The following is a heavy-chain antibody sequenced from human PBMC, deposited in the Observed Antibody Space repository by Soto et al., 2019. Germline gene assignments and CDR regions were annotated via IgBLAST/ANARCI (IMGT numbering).Heavy chain of an antibody. CDR3: ARALVVVAATPELSALECDY. Sequence: ASVKVSCKASGYTFTSYGISWVRQAPGQGLEWMGWISAYNGNTNYAQKLQGRVTMTTDTSTSTAYMELRSLRSDDTAVYYCARALVVVAATPELSALECDYWGQGTLVTVSS. CDR1: GYTFTSYG. CDR2: ISAYNGNT. V-gene: IGHV1-18*01. J-gene: IGHJ4*02. D-gene: IGHD2-15*01.